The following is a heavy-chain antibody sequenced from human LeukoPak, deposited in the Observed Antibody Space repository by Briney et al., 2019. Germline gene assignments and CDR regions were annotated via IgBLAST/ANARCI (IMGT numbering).Heavy chain of an antibody. CDR2: ISSSSSYI. CDR1: GFTFSSYS. V-gene: IGHV3-21*01. CDR3: ARGGPAAGRFDY. Sequence: GGSLRLSCAASGFTFSSYSMNWVRQAPGKGLEWVSSISSSSSYIYYADSVKGRFTISRDNAKNSLYLQMNGLRAEDTAVYYCARGGPAAGRFDYWGQGTLVTVSS. J-gene: IGHJ4*02. D-gene: IGHD6-13*01.